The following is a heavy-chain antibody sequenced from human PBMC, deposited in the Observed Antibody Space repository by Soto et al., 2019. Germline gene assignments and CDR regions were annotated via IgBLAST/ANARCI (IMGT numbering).Heavy chain of an antibody. D-gene: IGHD1-7*01. CDR1: GGSISSSSYY. Sequence: SETLSLTCTVSGGSISSSSYYWGWIRQPPGKGLEWIGSIYYSGRTYYNPSLKSRVTISVDTSKNHFSLKLSSVTAADTAVYYCARHVYSNWNYDLTTDYWGQGTLVTVSS. CDR3: ARHVYSNWNYDLTTDY. J-gene: IGHJ4*02. CDR2: IYYSGRT. V-gene: IGHV4-39*01.